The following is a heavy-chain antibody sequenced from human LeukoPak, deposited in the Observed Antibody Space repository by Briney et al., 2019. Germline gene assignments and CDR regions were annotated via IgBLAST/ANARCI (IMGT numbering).Heavy chain of an antibody. Sequence: SETLSLICTVWGGSICVSYWSCLRQPPGKGLEWFAYMYNSGSTNYNHSLNSRFTISIDTSKNQFSLKLSSLTAADTAICYGARGIESYGDYGYWGQGILVTVSS. CDR2: MYNSGST. D-gene: IGHD4-17*01. CDR1: GGSICVSY. J-gene: IGHJ4*02. CDR3: ARGIESYGDYGY. V-gene: IGHV4-59*01.